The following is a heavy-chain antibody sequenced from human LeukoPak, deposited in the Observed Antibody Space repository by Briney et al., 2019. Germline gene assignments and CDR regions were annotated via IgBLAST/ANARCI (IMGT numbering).Heavy chain of an antibody. Sequence: QPGGSLRLSCAASGFTFSSYWMSWVRQAPGKGLEWVANIKQDGSEKYYVDSVKGRFTISRDNAKNSLYLQMNSLRAEDTAVYYCASTVVVPDKLKDYWGQGTLVTVSS. CDR3: ASTVVVPDKLKDY. V-gene: IGHV3-7*01. J-gene: IGHJ4*02. D-gene: IGHD2-2*01. CDR2: IKQDGSEK. CDR1: GFTFSSYW.